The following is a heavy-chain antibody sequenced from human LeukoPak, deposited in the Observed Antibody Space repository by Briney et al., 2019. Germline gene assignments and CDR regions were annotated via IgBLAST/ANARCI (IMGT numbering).Heavy chain of an antibody. D-gene: IGHD3-10*01. CDR3: ERAEKIEATCYIIY. CDR2: ISYDGSNK. Sequence: GGSLRLSCAASGFTFSSYGMHWVRQAPGKGLEWVAVISYDGSNKYYADSVKGRFTISRDNSKNTLYLRMNSLRAEDTAVYYCERAEKIEATCYIIYGCHGTLNTV. J-gene: IGHJ4*01. CDR1: GFTFSSYG. V-gene: IGHV3-30*03.